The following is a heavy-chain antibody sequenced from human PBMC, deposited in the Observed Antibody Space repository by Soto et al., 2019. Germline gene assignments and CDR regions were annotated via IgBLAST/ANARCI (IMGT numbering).Heavy chain of an antibody. V-gene: IGHV4-4*02. J-gene: IGHJ4*02. CDR2: IHHTGST. Sequence: QMQLQESGPGLVKPSGTLSLTCAVSGGAISRSNWWTWVRQPPGKGLEWIGEIHHTGSTNYNTSLKSLVTLSLSKSQNHFSLTLTSVNAAATAVYYCARYYDDASAYYDGLDYWGQGTLVTVTS. CDR3: ARYYDDASAYYDGLDY. CDR1: GGAISRSNW. D-gene: IGHD3-22*01.